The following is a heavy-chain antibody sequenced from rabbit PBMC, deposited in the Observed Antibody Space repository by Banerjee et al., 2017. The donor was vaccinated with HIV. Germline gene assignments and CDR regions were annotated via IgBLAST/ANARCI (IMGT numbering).Heavy chain of an antibody. V-gene: IGHV1S40*01. J-gene: IGHJ4*01. CDR2: IFAGSGGST. CDR1: GFSFSTYY. D-gene: IGHD8-1*01. CDR3: ARSVAGNSYPLNL. Sequence: QSLEESGGDLVKPGASLTLTCTASGFSFSTYYMCWVRQAPGKGLEWIGCIFAGSGGSTYYASWVNGRFIISKTSSTTVTLQMTSLTAADTATYFCARSVAGNSYPLNLWGPGTLVTVS.